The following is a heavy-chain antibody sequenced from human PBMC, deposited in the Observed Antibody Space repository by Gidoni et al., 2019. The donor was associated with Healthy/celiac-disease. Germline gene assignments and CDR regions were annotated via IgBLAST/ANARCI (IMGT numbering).Heavy chain of an antibody. V-gene: IGHV3-30*02. J-gene: IGHJ4*02. D-gene: IGHD3-22*01. Sequence: QVQLVESGGGVVQPGRSLRLSCAASGFTFSSYCMHWVRQAPGKGLEWVAFIRYDGSNKYYADSVKGRFTISRDNSKNTLYLQMNSLRAEDTAVYYCASVVNFDYWGQGTLVTVSS. CDR1: GFTFSSYC. CDR3: ASVVNFDY. CDR2: IRYDGSNK.